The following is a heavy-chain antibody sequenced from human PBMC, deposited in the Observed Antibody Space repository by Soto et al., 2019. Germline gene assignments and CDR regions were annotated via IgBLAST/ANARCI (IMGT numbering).Heavy chain of an antibody. CDR1: GFTVSSNY. V-gene: IGHV3-66*01. Sequence: VQLVESGGGLVQPGGSLRLSCAASGFTVSSNYMSWVRQAPGKGLEWVSVIYSGGSTYYADSVKGRFTISRDNSKNTLYLQMNSLRAEDTAVYYCAREDGYRGGDAFDIWGQGTMVTVSS. CDR2: IYSGGST. CDR3: AREDGYRGGDAFDI. D-gene: IGHD5-12*01. J-gene: IGHJ3*02.